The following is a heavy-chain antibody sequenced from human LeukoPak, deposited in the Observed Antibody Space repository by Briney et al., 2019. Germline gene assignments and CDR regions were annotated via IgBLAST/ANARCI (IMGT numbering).Heavy chain of an antibody. J-gene: IGHJ4*02. CDR1: GYTFTGHY. D-gene: IGHD1-26*01. CDR2: INPNNGGT. CDR3: ARGYALYSGRYIDFDY. Sequence: ASVKVSCKASGYTFTGHYMHWVRQAPGQGLEWMGWINPNNGGTNYAQKFQGRVAMTRDTSISTAYMELSRLRSDDTAVYYCARGYALYSGRYIDFDYWGQGTLVTVSS. V-gene: IGHV1-2*02.